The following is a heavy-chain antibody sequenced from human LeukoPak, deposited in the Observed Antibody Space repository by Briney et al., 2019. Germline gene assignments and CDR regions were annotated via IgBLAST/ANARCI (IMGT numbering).Heavy chain of an antibody. V-gene: IGHV5-51*01. CDR2: IYPGDSDT. Sequence: GESLKISCKGSGYSFTSYWIGWVRQMPGKGLEWMGIIYPGDSDTRYGPSFRGQVTISADKSTTTAYLHWSSLEASDTAMYYCARFSGSGWSIYYLDYWGQGTLVTVSS. J-gene: IGHJ4*02. CDR3: ARFSGSGWSIYYLDY. D-gene: IGHD6-19*01. CDR1: GYSFTSYW.